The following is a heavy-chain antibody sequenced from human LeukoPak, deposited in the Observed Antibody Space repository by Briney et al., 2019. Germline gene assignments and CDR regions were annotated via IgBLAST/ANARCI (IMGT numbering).Heavy chain of an antibody. CDR3: AGGRVWSGYYENFDY. D-gene: IGHD3-3*01. CDR2: IRYDGSNK. V-gene: IGHV3-30*02. J-gene: IGHJ4*02. CDR1: GFTFSSYG. Sequence: GGSLRLSCAASGFTFSSYGMHWVRQAPGKGLEWVAFIRYDGSNKYYADSVKGRFTISRDNSKNTLYPQMNSLRAEDTAVYYCAGGRVWSGYYENFDYWGQGTLVTVSS.